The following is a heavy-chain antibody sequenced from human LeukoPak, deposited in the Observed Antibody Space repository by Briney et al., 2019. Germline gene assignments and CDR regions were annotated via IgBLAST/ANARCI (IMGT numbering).Heavy chain of an antibody. CDR2: ITANGGGT. Sequence: GGSLRLSCAASGFTFSNYAMSWVRQAPGKGLEWASSITANGGGTYYADSVKGRFTISRDNSKNTLYLQMNSLRADDTAVYHCARDRCGGDCYYFDYWGQGTLVTVSS. CDR3: ARDRCGGDCYYFDY. CDR1: GFTFSNYA. D-gene: IGHD2-21*02. J-gene: IGHJ4*02. V-gene: IGHV3-23*01.